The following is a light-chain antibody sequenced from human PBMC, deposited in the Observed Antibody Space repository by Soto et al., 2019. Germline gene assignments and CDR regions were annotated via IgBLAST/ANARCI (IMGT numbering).Light chain of an antibody. Sequence: DILMTQSQNSLAVSLGERATINCKSSQSVLYSSNNKNYLGWYQQKPGQAPRLLIYGASSRATGIPDRFSGSGSGTDFTLTISRLEPEDFAVYYCQQYGSSPRTFGQRSMV. V-gene: IGKV4-1*01. CDR3: QQYGSSPRT. J-gene: IGKJ1*01. CDR2: GAS. CDR1: QSVLYSSNNKNY.